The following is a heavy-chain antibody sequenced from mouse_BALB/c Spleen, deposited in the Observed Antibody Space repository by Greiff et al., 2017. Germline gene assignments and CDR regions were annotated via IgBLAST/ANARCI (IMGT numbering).Heavy chain of an antibody. CDR3: ARGFITTVVADY. Sequence: EVKLMESGGGLVKPGGSLKLSCAASGFTFSSYAMSWVRQTPEKRLEWVASISSGGSTYYPDSVKGRFTISRDNARNILYLQMSSLRSEDTAMYYCARGFITTVVADYWGQGTTLTVSS. CDR2: ISSGGST. J-gene: IGHJ2*01. V-gene: IGHV5-6-5*01. D-gene: IGHD1-1*01. CDR1: GFTFSSYA.